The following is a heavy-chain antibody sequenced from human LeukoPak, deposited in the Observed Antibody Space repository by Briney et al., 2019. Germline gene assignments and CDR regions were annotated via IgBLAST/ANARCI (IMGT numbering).Heavy chain of an antibody. J-gene: IGHJ4*02. V-gene: IGHV4-31*03. CDR2: IYYSGST. CDR1: GGSISSGGYY. CDR3: ARAIDQLLDFDY. D-gene: IGHD2-2*01. Sequence: SETLSLTCTVSGGSISSGGYYWSWIRQHPGKGLEWIGYIYYSGSTYYNPSLKSRVTISVDTSKNQFSLKLSSVTAADTAVYYCARAIDQLLDFDYWDQGTLVAVSS.